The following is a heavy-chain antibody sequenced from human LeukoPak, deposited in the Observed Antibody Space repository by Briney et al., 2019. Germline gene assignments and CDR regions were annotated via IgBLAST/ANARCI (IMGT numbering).Heavy chain of an antibody. D-gene: IGHD5-18*01. V-gene: IGHV4-4*07. CDR1: GASISSYY. J-gene: IGHJ4*02. CDR3: ARDDVHTPPFDN. Sequence: PSETLFLTCTVSGASISSYYWSWIRQPAGKGLEWIGRIYVSGSSVYNPSLKSRVTISVDTSKNQLSLRLKSVTAADTAVYYCARDDVHTPPFDNLGQGTLVTVSS. CDR2: IYVSGSS.